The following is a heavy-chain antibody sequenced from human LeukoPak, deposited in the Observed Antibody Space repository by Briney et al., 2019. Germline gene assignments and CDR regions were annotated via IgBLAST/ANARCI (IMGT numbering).Heavy chain of an antibody. J-gene: IGHJ4*02. V-gene: IGHV3-15*01. D-gene: IGHD5-18*01. CDR3: TTEYYSNGYNN. Sequence: GGSLRLSCAASGFTFSDAWMSWVRQAPGKGLEWVGHIKSKTAGGTTDYAAPVKGRFTISRDDSKKTVYLQMNSLKIEDSAVYYCTTEYYSNGYNNWGQGTLVTVSS. CDR1: GFTFSDAW. CDR2: IKSKTAGGTT.